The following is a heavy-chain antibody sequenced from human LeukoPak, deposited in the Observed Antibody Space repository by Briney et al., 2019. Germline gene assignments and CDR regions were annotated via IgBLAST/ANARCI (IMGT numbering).Heavy chain of an antibody. CDR2: INHSGST. D-gene: IGHD4-17*01. CDR1: GGSFSGYY. J-gene: IGHJ4*02. Sequence: SETLSLTCAVYGGSFSGYYWSWIRQPPGKGLEWIGEINHSGSTNYNPSLKSRVTISVDTSKNQFSLKLSSVTAADTAVYYCARVVRYYFDYWGRGTLVTVSS. V-gene: IGHV4-34*01. CDR3: ARVVRYYFDY.